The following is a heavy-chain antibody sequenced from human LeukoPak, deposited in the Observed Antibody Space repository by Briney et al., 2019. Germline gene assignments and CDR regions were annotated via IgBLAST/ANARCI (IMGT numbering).Heavy chain of an antibody. Sequence: GGSLRLSCEASGFSFSNYWMSWVRQAPGKGLEWVAVISYDGSNKYYADSVKGRFTISRDNSKNTLYLQMNSLRAEDTAVYYCARVSIAVSPSRTYYYYMDVWGKGTTVTVSS. D-gene: IGHD6-19*01. CDR1: GFSFSNYW. CDR2: ISYDGSNK. J-gene: IGHJ6*03. CDR3: ARVSIAVSPSRTYYYYMDV. V-gene: IGHV3-30*03.